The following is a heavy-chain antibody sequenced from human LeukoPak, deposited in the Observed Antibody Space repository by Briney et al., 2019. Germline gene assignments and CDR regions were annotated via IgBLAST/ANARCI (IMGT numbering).Heavy chain of an antibody. Sequence: GGSLRLSCAASGFTVSSNYMSWVRQAPGKGLEWVSVIYSGGTTYYADSVKGRFTISRDTSKNTLYLQMSSLRAEDTAVYYCARTRNGDSSGGDAFDIWGQGTMVTVSS. CDR2: IYSGGTT. D-gene: IGHD3-22*01. V-gene: IGHV3-53*01. CDR1: GFTVSSNY. CDR3: ARTRNGDSSGGDAFDI. J-gene: IGHJ3*02.